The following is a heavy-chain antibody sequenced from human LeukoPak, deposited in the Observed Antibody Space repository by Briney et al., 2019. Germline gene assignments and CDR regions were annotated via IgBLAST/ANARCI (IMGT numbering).Heavy chain of an antibody. CDR1: GFTFSNAW. D-gene: IGHD3-10*01. CDR2: IKSKTDGGTT. CDR3: TTDRLGGILWFGELGLV. Sequence: PGGSLRHSCAASGFTFSNAWINWVRQAPGKGLEWVGRIKSKTDGGTTDYAAPVKGRFTISRDDSKNTLYLQMNSLKTEDTAVYYCTTDRLGGILWFGELGLVGGQETLVTVSS. V-gene: IGHV3-15*01. J-gene: IGHJ4*02.